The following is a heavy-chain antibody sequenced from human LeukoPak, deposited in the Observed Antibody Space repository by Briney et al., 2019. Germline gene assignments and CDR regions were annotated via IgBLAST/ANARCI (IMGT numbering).Heavy chain of an antibody. CDR1: GGSFSGYY. J-gene: IGHJ5*02. Sequence: LSLTCAVYGGSFSGYYWSWIRQAPGKGLEWVSYISSSGSTIYYADSVKGRFTISRDNAKNSLYLQMNSLRAEDTAVYYCARVVSKYYDILTGYYRGNWFDPWGQGTLVTVSS. D-gene: IGHD3-9*01. V-gene: IGHV3-11*01. CDR2: ISSSGSTI. CDR3: ARVVSKYYDILTGYYRGNWFDP.